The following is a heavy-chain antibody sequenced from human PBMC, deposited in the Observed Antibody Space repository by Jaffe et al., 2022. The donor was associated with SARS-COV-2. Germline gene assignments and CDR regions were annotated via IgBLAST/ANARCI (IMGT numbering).Heavy chain of an antibody. CDR1: GGSISSSSYY. J-gene: IGHJ2*01. CDR2: IYYSGST. V-gene: IGHV4-39*01. Sequence: QLQLQESGPGLVKPSETLSLTCTVSGGSISSSSYYWGWIRQPPGKGLEWIGSIYYSGSTYYNPSLKSRVTISVDTSKNQFSLKLSSVTAADTAVYYCARPQGGSGYYGLWGRGTLVTVSS. D-gene: IGHD3-22*01. CDR3: ARPQGGSGYYGL.